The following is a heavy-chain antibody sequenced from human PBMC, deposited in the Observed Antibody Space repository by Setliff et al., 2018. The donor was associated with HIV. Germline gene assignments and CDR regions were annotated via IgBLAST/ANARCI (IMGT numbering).Heavy chain of an antibody. CDR3: ARGNRGYSYGTNDAFDI. D-gene: IGHD5-18*01. J-gene: IGHJ3*02. V-gene: IGHV4-34*01. Sequence: SETLSLTCAVYGGSFSGYYWSWIRQPPGKGLEWIGEINHSGSTNYNPSLKSRVTISVDTSKNQFSLNLSSVTAADTAVYYCARGNRGYSYGTNDAFDIWGQGTMVTVSS. CDR1: GGSFSGYY. CDR2: INHSGST.